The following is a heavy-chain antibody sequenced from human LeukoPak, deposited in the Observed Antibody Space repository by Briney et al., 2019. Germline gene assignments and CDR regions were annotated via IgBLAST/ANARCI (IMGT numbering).Heavy chain of an antibody. CDR2: IYTSGST. D-gene: IGHD2-2*01. CDR3: ARPQKYCSSTSCYFWFDP. J-gene: IGHJ5*02. CDR1: GGSISSYY. V-gene: IGHV4-4*09. Sequence: SETLSLTCTVSGGSISSYYWSWLRQPPGKGLEWIGYIYTSGSTNYNPSLKSRVTISVDTSKNQFSLKLSSVTAADTAVYYCARPQKYCSSTSCYFWFDPWGQGTLVTVSS.